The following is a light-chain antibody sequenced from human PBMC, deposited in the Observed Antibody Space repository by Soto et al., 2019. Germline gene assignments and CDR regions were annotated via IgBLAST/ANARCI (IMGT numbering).Light chain of an antibody. Sequence: QSALTQPASVAGSPVQSITISCTGTSSDVGGYNYVSWYQQHPGKAPKLMIYEVSNRPSGVSNRFFGSKSGNTASLTIFGSQPEDEADYYCSSFTSINTWVFGGGTKLTVL. J-gene: IGLJ3*02. CDR1: SSDVGGYNY. V-gene: IGLV2-14*01. CDR2: EVS. CDR3: SSFTSINTWV.